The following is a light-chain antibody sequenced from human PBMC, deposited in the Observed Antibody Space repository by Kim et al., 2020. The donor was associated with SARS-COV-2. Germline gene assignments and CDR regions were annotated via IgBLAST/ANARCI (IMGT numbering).Light chain of an antibody. CDR2: AAS. CDR1: QTITGY. Sequence: SASVGDRVTITCRASQTITGYLNWYQQKPGKAPKLLIYAASSLQSGVPSRFSGSGSGTDFTLTISSLQPEDFATYYCQQTYSTPRTFGQGTKLEIK. V-gene: IGKV1-39*01. CDR3: QQTYSTPRT. J-gene: IGKJ2*01.